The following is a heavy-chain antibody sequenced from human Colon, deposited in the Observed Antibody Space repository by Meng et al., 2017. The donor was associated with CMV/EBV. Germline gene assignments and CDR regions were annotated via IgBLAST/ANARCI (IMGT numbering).Heavy chain of an antibody. V-gene: IGHV1-18*03. CDR1: GNTLTNYG. D-gene: IGHD4-11*01. CDR2: IFAFNGKT. CDR3: ARGYDYSNYVPIDS. Sequence: ASGNTLTNYGINGVRQAPGQGLEWMGWIFAFNGKTFYAQNFQSRLTMTTDASTATSYLELRSLRSDDMAVYYCARGYDYSNYVPIDSWGQGTLVTVSS. J-gene: IGHJ4*02.